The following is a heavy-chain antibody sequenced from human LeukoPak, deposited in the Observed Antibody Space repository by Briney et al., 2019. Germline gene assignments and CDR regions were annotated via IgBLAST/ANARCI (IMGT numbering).Heavy chain of an antibody. J-gene: IGHJ4*02. CDR2: ISWNSGTI. D-gene: IGHD3-10*01. CDR3: AKDLAFGITLRRGSNSHKGY. CDR1: GFTFDDYA. V-gene: IGHV3-9*01. Sequence: GRSLRLSCAASGFTFDDYAMHWVRQAPGKGLEWVSVISWNSGTIAYADSVKGRFTISRDNAKNSLYLQMNSLRAEDTVLYYCAKDLAFGITLRRGSNSHKGYWGQGTLVTVSS.